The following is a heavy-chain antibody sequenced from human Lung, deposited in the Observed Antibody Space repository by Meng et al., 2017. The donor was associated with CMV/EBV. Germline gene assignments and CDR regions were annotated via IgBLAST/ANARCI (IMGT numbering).Heavy chain of an antibody. CDR3: ARALDTAMVTFDY. D-gene: IGHD5-18*01. J-gene: IGHJ4*02. V-gene: IGHV4-30-4*08. CDR1: GGSISSGDYY. CDR2: IYYSGST. Sequence: GQLQESGPGLVKPSQPLSLTCTVSGGSISSGDYYWSWIRQPPGKGLEWIGYIYYSGSTYYNPSLKSRVTISVDTSKNQFSLKLSSVTAADTAVYYCARALDTAMVTFDYWGQGTLVTVSS.